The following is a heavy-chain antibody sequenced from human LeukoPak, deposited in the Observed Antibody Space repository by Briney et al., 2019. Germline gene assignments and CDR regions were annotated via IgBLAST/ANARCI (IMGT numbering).Heavy chain of an antibody. D-gene: IGHD6-19*01. Sequence: GGSLRLSCAASGFTFSSYTMNWVRQAPGKGLEWVSSISSSSSYIYYADSVKGRFTISRDNAKNSLYLQMNSLRAEDTAVYYCARDSIAVTGGSPNWFDPWGQGTLVTVSS. CDR2: ISSSSSYI. V-gene: IGHV3-21*01. J-gene: IGHJ5*02. CDR3: ARDSIAVTGGSPNWFDP. CDR1: GFTFSSYT.